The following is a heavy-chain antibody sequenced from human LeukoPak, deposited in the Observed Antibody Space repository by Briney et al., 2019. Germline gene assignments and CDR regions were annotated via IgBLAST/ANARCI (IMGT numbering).Heavy chain of an antibody. CDR3: AKPLGNYYYYGMDV. Sequence: GGSLRLSCAASGFTFSSYGMHWVRQAPGKGLEWVAVISYDGSNKYYADSVKGRFTISRDNSKNTLHLQMNSLRAEDTAVYYCAKPLGNYYYYGMDVWGQGTTVTVSS. CDR2: ISYDGSNK. J-gene: IGHJ6*02. CDR1: GFTFSSYG. V-gene: IGHV3-30*18.